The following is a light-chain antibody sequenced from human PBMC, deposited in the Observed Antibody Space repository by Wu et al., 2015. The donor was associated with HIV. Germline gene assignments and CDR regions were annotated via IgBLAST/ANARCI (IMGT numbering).Light chain of an antibody. Sequence: DIQMTQSPASLSASVGERVTIACRASQGINSHLAWYQQKLGKPPTLLISGASSLYSGVPSRFSGSGSGTEFTLTISGLQPEDVATYYCQNYNSVPFTFGPGTRVDIK. J-gene: IGKJ3*01. CDR2: GAS. CDR1: QGINSH. CDR3: QNYNSVPFT. V-gene: IGKV1-27*01.